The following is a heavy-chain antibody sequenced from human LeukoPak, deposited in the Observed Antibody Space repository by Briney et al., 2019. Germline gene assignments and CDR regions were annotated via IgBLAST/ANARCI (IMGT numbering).Heavy chain of an antibody. D-gene: IGHD4-17*01. V-gene: IGHV4-34*01. CDR2: INHSGST. J-gene: IGHJ5*02. Sequence: SETLSLTCAVYGGSFSGYYWSWIRQPPGKGLEWIGEINHSGSTNYNPSLKSRVTISVDTSKNQFSLKLSSVTAADTAVYYCARQMTTVTTYWFDPWGQGTLVTVSS. CDR3: ARQMTTVTTYWFDP. CDR1: GGSFSGYY.